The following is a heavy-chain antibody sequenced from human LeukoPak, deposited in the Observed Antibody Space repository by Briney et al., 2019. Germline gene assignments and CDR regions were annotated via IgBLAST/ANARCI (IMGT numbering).Heavy chain of an antibody. V-gene: IGHV4-4*07. J-gene: IGHJ4*02. Sequence: PSETLSLTCTVSGGSISSYYWSWIRQPAGKGLEWIGRIYTSGSTNYNPSLRSRVTISIDTSRSQFFLKLNSVTAADTAVYYCEKYLRDSGTYYFDNWGQGALVTVSS. D-gene: IGHD2-2*02. CDR1: GGSISSYY. CDR3: EKYLRDSGTYYFDN. CDR2: IYTSGST.